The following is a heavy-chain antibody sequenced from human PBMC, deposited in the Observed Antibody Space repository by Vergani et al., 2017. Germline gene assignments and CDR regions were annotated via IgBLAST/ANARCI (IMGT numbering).Heavy chain of an antibody. Sequence: QVQLVQSGAEVKKPGSSVKVSCKASGGTFSSYAISWVRQAPGQGLEWMGRIIPIFGTANYAQKFQGRVTITADESTSTAYMELSSLRSEDTAVYYCASVESDYYDSSEEYYFDYWGQGTLVTVSS. CDR3: ASVESDYYDSSEEYYFDY. V-gene: IGHV1-69*18. J-gene: IGHJ4*02. CDR1: GGTFSSYA. D-gene: IGHD3-22*01. CDR2: IIPIFGTA.